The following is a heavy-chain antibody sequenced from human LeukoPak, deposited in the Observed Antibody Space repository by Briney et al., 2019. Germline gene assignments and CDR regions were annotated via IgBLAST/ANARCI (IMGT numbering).Heavy chain of an antibody. CDR1: GFTFSSYA. V-gene: IGHV3-53*01. J-gene: IGHJ3*02. CDR2: IYSGGST. CDR3: ASGGSYGGDAFDI. Sequence: GGSLRLSCAASGFTFSSYAMSWVRQAPGKGLEWVSVIYSGGSTYYADSVKGRFTISRDNSKNTLYLQMNSLRAEDTAVYYCASGGSYGGDAFDIWGQGTMVTVSS. D-gene: IGHD1-26*01.